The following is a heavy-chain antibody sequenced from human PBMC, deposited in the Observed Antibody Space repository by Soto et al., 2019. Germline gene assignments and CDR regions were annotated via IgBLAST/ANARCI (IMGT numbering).Heavy chain of an antibody. Sequence: QVQLVQSGAEVKKPGASVQVSCKASGYTFTSYSMHWVRQAPGQRLEWMGWINTGNGNTKYSQEVQGRVTLTRDTSASTAYMELSSLRSEDTAVYYCARASSRRWTYVDDWGQGTLVTVSS. J-gene: IGHJ4*02. D-gene: IGHD2-15*01. CDR3: ARASSRRWTYVDD. CDR1: GYTFTSYS. CDR2: INTGNGNT. V-gene: IGHV1-3*04.